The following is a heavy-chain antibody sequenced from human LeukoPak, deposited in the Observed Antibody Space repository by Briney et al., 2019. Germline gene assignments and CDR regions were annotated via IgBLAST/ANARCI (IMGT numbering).Heavy chain of an antibody. Sequence: GGSLRLSCAACGFTFSSYWMSWVRQVPGRGPEWVANVNRDGSETYYLDSVKGRFTISKDNAKNSLYLQMNSLRAEDTALYHCARNNGMDVWGQGTTVIVSS. V-gene: IGHV3-7*03. CDR3: ARNNGMDV. J-gene: IGHJ6*02. CDR2: VNRDGSET. CDR1: GFTFSSYW.